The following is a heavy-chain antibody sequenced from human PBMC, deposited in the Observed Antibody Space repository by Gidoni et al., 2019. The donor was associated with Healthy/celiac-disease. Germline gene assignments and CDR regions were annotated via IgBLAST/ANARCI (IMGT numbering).Heavy chain of an antibody. CDR1: GYTFTSYA. V-gene: IGHV1-3*01. Sequence: QVQLVQSGAEVKKPGASVKVSCKASGYTFTSYAMHWVRQAPGQRLEGMGWINAGNGNTKYSQKFQGRVTITRDTSGSKAYMELSSLRSEDTAVYYCARSVATTPFDYWGQGTLVTVSS. J-gene: IGHJ4*02. CDR2: INAGNGNT. CDR3: ARSVATTPFDY. D-gene: IGHD5-12*01.